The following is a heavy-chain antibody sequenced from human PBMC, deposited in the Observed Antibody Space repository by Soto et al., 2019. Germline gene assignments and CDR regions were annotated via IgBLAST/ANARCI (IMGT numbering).Heavy chain of an antibody. CDR1: GFTVSTKY. J-gene: IGHJ4*02. Sequence: EVQLVESGGGLVQPGGSLRLSCAASGFTVSTKYMSWVRQAPGKGLEWVSVIYSGGSTFYADSVRGRFTISRDNSKNTVNLQMDSLRAEDAAVYYCARDPWAADYWGQGRLVSVSS. V-gene: IGHV3-66*01. CDR2: IYSGGST. CDR3: ARDPWAADY. D-gene: IGHD3-16*01.